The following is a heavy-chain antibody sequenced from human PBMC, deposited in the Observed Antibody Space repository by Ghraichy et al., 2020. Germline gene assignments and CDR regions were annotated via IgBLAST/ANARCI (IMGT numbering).Heavy chain of an antibody. V-gene: IGHV3-33*01. CDR1: GFTFSSYG. J-gene: IGHJ6*02. CDR2: IWYDGSNK. D-gene: IGHD4-17*01. Sequence: GGSLRLSCAASGFTFSSYGMHWVRQAPGKGLEWVAGIWYDGSNKYYADSVKGRFTISRDNSKNTLYLQMNSLRAEDTAVYYCARTSAYGDYYYYGMDVWGQGTTVTVSS. CDR3: ARTSAYGDYYYYGMDV.